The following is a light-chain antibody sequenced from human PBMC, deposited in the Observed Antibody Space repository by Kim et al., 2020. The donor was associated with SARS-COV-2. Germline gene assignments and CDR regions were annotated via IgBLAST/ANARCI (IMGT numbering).Light chain of an antibody. CDR1: SSDVGGYNY. CDR3: SSYTSSSALVL. CDR2: DVT. Sequence: QSALTQPASVSGSPGQSITISCTGTSSDVGGYNYVSWYQQYPGKAPKLLIYDVTNRPSGVSSRFSGSKSGNTASLTISGLQTEDEANYYCSSYTSSSALVLFGGGTQLTVL. J-gene: IGLJ2*01. V-gene: IGLV2-14*03.